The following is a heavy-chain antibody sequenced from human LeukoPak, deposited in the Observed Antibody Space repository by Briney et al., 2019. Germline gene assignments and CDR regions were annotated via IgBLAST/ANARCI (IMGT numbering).Heavy chain of an antibody. CDR2: IKEDGSEK. D-gene: IGHD1-14*01. CDR1: GFTFSTDW. Sequence: QAGGSLRLSCAASGFTFSTDWMVWVRQAPGKGLEWVAMIKEDGSEKYYVDSVKGRFTISRDNAKNSLYLQMNSLRAEDTAVYYCARDPGGANLDYWGQGTLVTVSS. V-gene: IGHV3-7*01. J-gene: IGHJ4*02. CDR3: ARDPGGANLDY.